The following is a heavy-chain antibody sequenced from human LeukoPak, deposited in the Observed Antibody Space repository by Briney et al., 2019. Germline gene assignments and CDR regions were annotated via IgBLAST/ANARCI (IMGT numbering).Heavy chain of an antibody. CDR3: ARDFSRRGFDP. CDR2: INPNSGGT. Sequence: ASVKVSCKASGYTFTGYYMHWVRQAPGQGLEWMGWINPNSGGTNYARKFQGRVTMTRDTSISTAYMELSRLRSDDTAVYYCARDFSRRGFDPWGQGTLVTVSS. V-gene: IGHV1-2*02. CDR1: GYTFTGYY. J-gene: IGHJ5*02. D-gene: IGHD3-3*01.